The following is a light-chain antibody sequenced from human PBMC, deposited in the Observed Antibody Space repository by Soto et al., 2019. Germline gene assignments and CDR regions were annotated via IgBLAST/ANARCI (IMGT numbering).Light chain of an antibody. CDR1: SSDIGTYNY. V-gene: IGLV2-14*01. Sequence: QSALTQPASVSGSPGQSITISCTGTSSDIGTYNYVSWFQQHPGKAPKLLIYEVNNRPSGISNRFSGSKSGHTASLTISGLQAEDEADYYCSSRTTSMTYIFGGGTKLTVL. J-gene: IGLJ2*01. CDR3: SSRTTSMTYI. CDR2: EVN.